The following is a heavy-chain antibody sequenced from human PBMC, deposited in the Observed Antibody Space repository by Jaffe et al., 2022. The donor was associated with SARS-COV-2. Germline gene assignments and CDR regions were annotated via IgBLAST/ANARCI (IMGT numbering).Heavy chain of an antibody. CDR3: ARSNVGYRYYYYYGMDV. D-gene: IGHD3-22*01. CDR1: SGSISSYY. Sequence: QVQLQESGPGLVKPSETLSLTCTVSSGSISSYYWSWIRQPPGKGLEWIGYIYYNGNTKYNPSHKSRVTISLDSSKIQFSLKLNSVTAADTAVYFCARSNVGYRYYYYYGMDVWGQGTTVTVSS. J-gene: IGHJ6*02. CDR2: IYYNGNT. V-gene: IGHV4-59*01.